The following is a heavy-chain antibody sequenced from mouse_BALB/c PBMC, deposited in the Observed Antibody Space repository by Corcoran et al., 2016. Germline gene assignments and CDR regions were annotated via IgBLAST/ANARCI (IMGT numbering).Heavy chain of an antibody. CDR2: IDPANGNT. J-gene: IGHJ1*01. CDR3: ARWDWYFDV. CDR1: GFNIKDTY. V-gene: IGHV14-3*02. Sequence: EVQLQQSGAELVKPGASVKLSCTASGFNIKDTYMHWVKQRPEQGLEWIGRIDPANGNTKYDQKFQGKATITADTSSNTAYLQLSSLTSEATAVYYCARWDWYFDVWGAGTTVTVSS.